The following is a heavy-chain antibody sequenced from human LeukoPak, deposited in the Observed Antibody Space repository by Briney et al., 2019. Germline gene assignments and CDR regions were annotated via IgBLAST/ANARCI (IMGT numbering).Heavy chain of an antibody. Sequence: PGGSLRLSCAASGFTFSSYGMHWVRQAPGKGLEWVAVISYDGSNKYYAESVKGRFTISRDNSKNTLYLQMNSLRADDTAVYYCAKGGYDYVEVGYFDYWGQGVLVTVSS. V-gene: IGHV3-30*18. D-gene: IGHD5-12*01. J-gene: IGHJ4*02. CDR2: ISYDGSNK. CDR1: GFTFSSYG. CDR3: AKGGYDYVEVGYFDY.